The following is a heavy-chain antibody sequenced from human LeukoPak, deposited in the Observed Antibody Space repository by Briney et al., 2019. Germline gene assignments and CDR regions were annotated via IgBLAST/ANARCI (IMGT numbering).Heavy chain of an antibody. CDR2: INPNSGGT. V-gene: IGHV1-2*02. Sequence: ASVKVSCKASGYTFTGYYMHWVRQAPGQGLEWMGWINPNSGGTNYAQKFQGRVTMTRDTSISTAYMELSRLRSDDTAVYYCARVLTYTGGSRYYYYYMDVWGKGTTVTVSS. D-gene: IGHD2-21*02. CDR3: ARVLTYTGGSRYYYYYMDV. J-gene: IGHJ6*03. CDR1: GYTFTGYY.